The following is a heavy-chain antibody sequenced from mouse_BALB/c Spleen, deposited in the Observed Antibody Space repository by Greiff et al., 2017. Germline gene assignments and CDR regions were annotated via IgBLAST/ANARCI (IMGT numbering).Heavy chain of an antibody. D-gene: IGHD2-10*02. CDR2: IWAGGST. V-gene: IGHV2-9*02. CDR1: GFSLTSYG. CDR3: ARKEYGNYVNAMDY. Sequence: VQVVESGPGLVAPSQSLSITCTVSGFSLTSYGVHWVRQPPGKGLEWLGVIWAGGSTNYNSALMSRLSISKDNSKSQVFLKMNSLQTDDTAMYYCARKEYGNYVNAMDYWGQGTSVTVSS. J-gene: IGHJ4*01.